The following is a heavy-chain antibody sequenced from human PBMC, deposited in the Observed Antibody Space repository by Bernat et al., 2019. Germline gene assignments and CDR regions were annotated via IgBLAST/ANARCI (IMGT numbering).Heavy chain of an antibody. CDR3: AKHRFGELGADY. D-gene: IGHD3-10*01. Sequence: EVQLVESGGGLVQPGGSLRLSCAASGFTVSSNYMSWVRQAPGKGLEWVSVIDSGGSTYYADSVKGRFTISRDNSKNTLYLQMNSLRAEDTAVYYCAKHRFGELGADYWGQGTLVTVSS. V-gene: IGHV3-66*04. CDR2: IDSGGST. J-gene: IGHJ4*02. CDR1: GFTVSSNY.